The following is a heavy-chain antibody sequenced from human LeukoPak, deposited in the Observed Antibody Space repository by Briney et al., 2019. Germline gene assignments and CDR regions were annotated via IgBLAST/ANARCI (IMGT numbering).Heavy chain of an antibody. J-gene: IGHJ4*02. V-gene: IGHV4-61*02. CDR3: ARGYCSGGSCLYDY. CDR1: GGSISSGSYY. CDR2: IYTSGST. D-gene: IGHD2-15*01. Sequence: SETPSLTCTVSGGSISSGSYYWSWIRQPAGKGLEWIGRIYTSGSTNYNPSLKSRVTISVDTSKNQFSLKLSSVTAADTAVYYCARGYCSGGSCLYDYWGQGTLVTVS.